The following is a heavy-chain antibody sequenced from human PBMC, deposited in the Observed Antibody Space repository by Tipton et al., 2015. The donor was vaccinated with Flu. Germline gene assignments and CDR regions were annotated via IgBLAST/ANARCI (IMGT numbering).Heavy chain of an antibody. CDR2: ISGSGGKT. J-gene: IGHJ4*02. CDR3: AKVRESYYFDD. Sequence: SLRLSCAASGFTFSSYAMRWVRQAPGKGLEWVSGISGSGGKTYYADSVKGRFTISRDNSKNTLYLQMNSLRPGDTALYYCAKVRESYYFDDWGQGTLVTVSS. V-gene: IGHV3-23*01. D-gene: IGHD3-10*01. CDR1: GFTFSSYA.